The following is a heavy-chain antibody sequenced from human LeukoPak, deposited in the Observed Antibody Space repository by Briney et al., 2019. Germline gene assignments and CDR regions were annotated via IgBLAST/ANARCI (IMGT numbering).Heavy chain of an antibody. Sequence: GGSLRLSCAASGFTFSSYDMHWVRQATGKGLEWVSAIGTAGDTYYPGSVKGRFTISRENAKNSLYLQMNSLRAGDTAVYYCARGRTASYYDSSRAALDIWGQGTMVTVSS. V-gene: IGHV3-13*01. CDR3: ARGRTASYYDSSRAALDI. CDR1: GFTFSSYD. CDR2: IGTAGDT. J-gene: IGHJ3*02. D-gene: IGHD3-22*01.